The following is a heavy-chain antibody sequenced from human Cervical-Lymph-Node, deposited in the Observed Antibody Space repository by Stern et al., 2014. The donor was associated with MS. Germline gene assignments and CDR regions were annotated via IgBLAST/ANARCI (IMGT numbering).Heavy chain of an antibody. D-gene: IGHD1-26*01. CDR1: GFTFSDHW. V-gene: IGHV3-74*01. CDR2: INSDGSRT. Sequence: EDQLVESGGGLVQPGGSLRLSCTASGFTFSDHWMHWVRQGPGKGLVYVPRINSDGSRTSYLDSVKGRFTISRDNTKNTLYLQMTRLTAEDTAVYYCARDEWELLDYWGQGTLVTVSS. J-gene: IGHJ4*02. CDR3: ARDEWELLDY.